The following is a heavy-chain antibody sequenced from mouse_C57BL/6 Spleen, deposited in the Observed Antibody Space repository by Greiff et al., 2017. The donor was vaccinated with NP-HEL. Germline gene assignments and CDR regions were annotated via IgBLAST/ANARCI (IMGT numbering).Heavy chain of an antibody. CDR3: ASYGSSYVEAMDY. CDR2: INPNNGGT. Sequence: EVKLQESGPELVKPGASVKMSCKASGYTFTDYNMHWVKQSHGKSLEWIGYINPNNGGTSYNQKFKGKATLTVNKSSSTAYMELRSLTSEDSAVYYCASYGSSYVEAMDYWGQGTSVTVSS. V-gene: IGHV1-22*01. D-gene: IGHD1-1*01. J-gene: IGHJ4*01. CDR1: GYTFTDYN.